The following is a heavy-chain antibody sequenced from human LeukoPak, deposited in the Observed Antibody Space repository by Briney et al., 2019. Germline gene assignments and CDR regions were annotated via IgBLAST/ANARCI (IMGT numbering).Heavy chain of an antibody. V-gene: IGHV3-30*02. CDR2: IQSDGGNE. J-gene: IGHJ4*02. CDR1: GFSFTTSG. D-gene: IGHD7-27*01. CDR3: VRDGAHWDLDY. Sequence: GGSLRLSCAASGFSFTTSGMHWIRQAPGKGLEWVAFIQSDGGNEYYADSVKGRFTISRDNSKNTVHLQMNSLRAEDTAMYYCVRDGAHWDLDYWGQGTLVTVST.